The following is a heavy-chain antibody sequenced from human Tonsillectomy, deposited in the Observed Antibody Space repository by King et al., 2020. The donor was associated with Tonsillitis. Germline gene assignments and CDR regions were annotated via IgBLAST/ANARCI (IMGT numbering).Heavy chain of an antibody. V-gene: IGHV3-15*01. CDR2: IKSKTDGGTT. Sequence: VQLVESGGGLVKPGGSLTLSCVASGLTFSNAWMTWVRQAPGKGLEWVGRIKSKTDGGTTDYAAPVKGRFTISRDESKNTLFLQMNSLNTEDTALYYCTTRDYATGAFDIWGQGTMVTVSS. D-gene: IGHD3-16*01. CDR3: TTRDYATGAFDI. CDR1: GLTFSNAW. J-gene: IGHJ3*02.